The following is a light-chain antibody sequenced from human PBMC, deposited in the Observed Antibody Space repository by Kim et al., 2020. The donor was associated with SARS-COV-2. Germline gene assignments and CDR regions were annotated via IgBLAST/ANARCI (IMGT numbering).Light chain of an antibody. J-gene: IGKJ2*01. CDR1: QSISNN. CDR3: HQYNDWPPGDT. CDR2: GAS. V-gene: IGKV3-15*01. Sequence: PGERATLSYRASQSISNNLAWYQHKPGQPPRLLIYGASTRATGVPARFSGSGSGTDFTLTVSSLQSEEFAVYYCHQYNDWPPGDTFGQGTKLEI.